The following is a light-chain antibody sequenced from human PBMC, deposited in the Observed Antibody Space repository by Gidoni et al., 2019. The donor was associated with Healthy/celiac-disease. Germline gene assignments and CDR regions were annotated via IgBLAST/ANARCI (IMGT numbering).Light chain of an antibody. V-gene: IGKV3-11*01. J-gene: IGKJ4*01. CDR1: QSVSSY. CDR2: DAS. CDR3: QQRSNWPLT. Sequence: EIVLTQSPATLSLSPGERATLSCRASQSVSSYLAWYPQKPGQAPRLLIYDASNRATGIPARFSGSGSGTDFTLTISSLEPEDFAVYYCQQRSNWPLTFGGXTKVEIK.